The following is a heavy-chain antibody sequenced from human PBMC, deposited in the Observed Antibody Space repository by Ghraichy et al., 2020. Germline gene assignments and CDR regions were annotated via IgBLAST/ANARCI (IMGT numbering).Heavy chain of an antibody. Sequence: GGSLRLSCAASGFTFSSYWMHWVRQAPGKGLVWVSRIYTDVSSTNYADSVKGRFTISRDNAKNTLYLQVNSVRAEDTAVYYCAGVKAAAAFDIWGQGTMVTVSS. D-gene: IGHD6-25*01. CDR3: AGVKAAAAFDI. CDR2: IYTDVSST. J-gene: IGHJ3*02. V-gene: IGHV3-74*01. CDR1: GFTFSSYW.